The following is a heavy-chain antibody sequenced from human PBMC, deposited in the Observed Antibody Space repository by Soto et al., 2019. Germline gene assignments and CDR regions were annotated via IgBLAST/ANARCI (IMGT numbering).Heavy chain of an antibody. CDR3: ARAADPYCSGGSCYSDY. D-gene: IGHD2-15*01. CDR1: AYTFTSYD. V-gene: IGHV1-2*04. J-gene: IGHJ4*02. Sequence: ASVKVSCKAAAYTFTSYDINWVRQATGQDFEWMGWMNPNSGGTNYAQKFQGWVTMTRDTSISTAYMELSRLRSDDTAVYYCARAADPYCSGGSCYSDYWGQGTLVTVSS. CDR2: MNPNSGGT.